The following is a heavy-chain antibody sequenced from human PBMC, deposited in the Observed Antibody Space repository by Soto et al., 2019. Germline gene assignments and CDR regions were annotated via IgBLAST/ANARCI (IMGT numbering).Heavy chain of an antibody. J-gene: IGHJ6*02. CDR3: ARDEQYQLLGGYGMDV. Sequence: SETLSLTCTVSGGSISSGDYYWSWIRQPPGKGLEWIGYIYYSGSTYYNPSLKSRVTISVDTSKNQFSLKLSSVTAADTAVYYCARDEQYQLLGGYGMDVWGQGTTVTVSS. V-gene: IGHV4-30-4*01. CDR1: GGSISSGDYY. D-gene: IGHD2-2*01. CDR2: IYYSGST.